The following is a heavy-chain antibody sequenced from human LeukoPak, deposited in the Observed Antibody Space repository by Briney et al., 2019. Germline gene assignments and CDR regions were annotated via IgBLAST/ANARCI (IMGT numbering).Heavy chain of an antibody. D-gene: IGHD6-6*01. V-gene: IGHV3-30-3*01. J-gene: IGHJ4*02. CDR3: ARDHQQLVVD. CDR2: ISYDGSNK. Sequence: GGSLRFSCAASGFTFSSYAMHWVRQAPGKGLEWVAVISYDGSNKYYADSVKGRFTISRDNSKNTLYLQMNSLRAEDTAVYYCARDHQQLVVDWGQGTLVTVSS. CDR1: GFTFSSYA.